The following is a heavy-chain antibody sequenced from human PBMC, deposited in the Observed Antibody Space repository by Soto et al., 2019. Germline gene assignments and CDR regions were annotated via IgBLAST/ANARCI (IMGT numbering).Heavy chain of an antibody. V-gene: IGHV2-5*02. Sequence: QITLKESGPTLVKPTQTLTLTCTFSGFSLSSTRMAVGWIRQPPGKALEWLALIYWDDDKRYSPFLKSRLTIXKXTSXNQVVLTMSNMDPVDTARYYCAHIVVAGLGYYFDYWGQRTLVTVSS. D-gene: IGHD6-19*01. CDR2: IYWDDDK. CDR3: AHIVVAGLGYYFDY. J-gene: IGHJ4*02. CDR1: GFSLSSTRMA.